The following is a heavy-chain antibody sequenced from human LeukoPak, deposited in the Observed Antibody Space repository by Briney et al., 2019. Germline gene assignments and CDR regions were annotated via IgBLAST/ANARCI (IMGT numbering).Heavy chain of an antibody. D-gene: IGHD3-22*01. CDR1: GGTFSSYA. J-gene: IGHJ4*02. CDR2: IIPIFGTA. V-gene: IGHV1-69*13. Sequence: ASVKVSCKASGGTFSSYAISWVRQAPGQGLEWMGGIIPIFGTANYAQEFQGRVTITADESTSTAYMELSSLRSEDTAVYYCASFKFDYYDSSGYYPVDYWGQGTLVTVSS. CDR3: ASFKFDYYDSSGYYPVDY.